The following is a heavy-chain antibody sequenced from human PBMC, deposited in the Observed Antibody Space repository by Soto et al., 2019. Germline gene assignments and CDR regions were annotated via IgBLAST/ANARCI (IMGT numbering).Heavy chain of an antibody. CDR2: IIPIFGTA. CDR1: GGSFNMHT. CDR3: ARVWGYDRTDYYYAY. Sequence: QVQLVQSGAEVRKPGSSVRVSCKASGGSFNMHTISWVRQAPGQGLEWMGGIIPIFGTANHAQKFQGRVPIMADESTSTVYMELSSLRSDDTAIYYCARVWGYDRTDYYYAYCGQGTLVIVSS. D-gene: IGHD3-9*01. J-gene: IGHJ1*01. V-gene: IGHV1-69*01.